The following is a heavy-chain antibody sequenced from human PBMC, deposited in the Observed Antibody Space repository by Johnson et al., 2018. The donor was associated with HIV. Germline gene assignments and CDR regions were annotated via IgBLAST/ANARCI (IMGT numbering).Heavy chain of an antibody. V-gene: IGHV3-33*01. CDR2: IWPAGNNR. J-gene: IGHJ3*02. Sequence: QVQLVESGGGVVQPGTSLRLSCEESGLTLSAYGLHWVRQAPGKGLEWVAVIWPAGNNRYYADSVKGRFTVSRDNSKNTLYLQMNSLRAEDTALYYCARACRDGYTCDAFDIWGQGTMVTVSS. CDR3: ARACRDGYTCDAFDI. CDR1: GLTLSAYG. D-gene: IGHD5-24*01.